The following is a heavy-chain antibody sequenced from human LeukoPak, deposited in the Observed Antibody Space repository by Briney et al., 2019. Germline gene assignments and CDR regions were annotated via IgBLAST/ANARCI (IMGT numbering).Heavy chain of an antibody. Sequence: AGGSLRLSCAASGFTFSSYGMHWVRQAPGKGLEWVAVIWYDGSNKYYADSVKGRFTISRDNSKNTLYLQMNSLRAEDTAVYYCARDRGWLQFDYWGQGTLVTVSS. CDR2: IWYDGSNK. V-gene: IGHV3-33*01. CDR1: GFTFSSYG. D-gene: IGHD5-24*01. CDR3: ARDRGWLQFDY. J-gene: IGHJ4*02.